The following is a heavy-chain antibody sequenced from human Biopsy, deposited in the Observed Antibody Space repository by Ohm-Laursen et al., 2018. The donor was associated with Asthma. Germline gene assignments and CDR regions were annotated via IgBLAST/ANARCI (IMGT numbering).Heavy chain of an antibody. CDR1: GFAVSRDY. J-gene: IGHJ4*02. D-gene: IGHD3-22*01. Sequence: SLRLSCSASGFAVSRDYMFWVRQAPGKGLEWVSVIYSGGTSHTADFVRGQFTISRDYSKNTLYLQMHSLRAEDTAVYYCARGDSSNWSHYYFDYWGQGTLVTVSS. CDR3: ARGDSSNWSHYYFDY. V-gene: IGHV3-53*01. CDR2: IYSGGTS.